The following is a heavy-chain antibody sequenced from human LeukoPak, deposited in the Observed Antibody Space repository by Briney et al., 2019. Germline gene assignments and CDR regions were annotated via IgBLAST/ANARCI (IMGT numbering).Heavy chain of an antibody. CDR3: ARDAMVRGVTSYYMDV. CDR1: GFTFSSYS. Sequence: GGSLRLSCAASGFTFSSYSMNWVRQAPGKGLEWVSSISSSSSYIYYADSVKGRFTISRDNAKSSLYLQMSSLRAEDTAVYYCARDAMVRGVTSYYMDVWGKGTTVTISS. J-gene: IGHJ6*03. CDR2: ISSSSSYI. V-gene: IGHV3-21*01. D-gene: IGHD3-10*01.